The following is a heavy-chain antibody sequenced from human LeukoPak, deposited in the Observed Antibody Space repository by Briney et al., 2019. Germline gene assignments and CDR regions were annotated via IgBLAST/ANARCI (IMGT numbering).Heavy chain of an antibody. CDR3: ARGVLGSWYVRDWFDP. Sequence: SETLSLTCTVSGGSISSYYWSWIRQPPGKGLEWIGYIYYSGSTYYNPSLKSRVTISVDTSKNQFSLKLSSVTAADTAVCYCARGVLGSWYVRDWFDPWGQGTLVTVSS. V-gene: IGHV4-59*08. J-gene: IGHJ5*02. D-gene: IGHD6-13*01. CDR1: GGSISSYY. CDR2: IYYSGST.